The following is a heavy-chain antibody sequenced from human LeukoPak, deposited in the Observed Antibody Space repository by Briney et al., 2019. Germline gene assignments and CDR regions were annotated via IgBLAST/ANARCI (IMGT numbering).Heavy chain of an antibody. D-gene: IGHD6-19*01. CDR1: GFNLSSYS. CDR3: ARIAVSGLWYFDL. Sequence: PGGSLRLSCAASGFNLSSYSMNWVRPAPGEGLEWVSSISVGSDYIYYADSVKGRFTVSRDNSKSTLYLQMNSLRAEDMAVYYCARIAVSGLWYFDLWGRGTLVTVSS. CDR2: ISVGSDYI. J-gene: IGHJ2*01. V-gene: IGHV3-21*04.